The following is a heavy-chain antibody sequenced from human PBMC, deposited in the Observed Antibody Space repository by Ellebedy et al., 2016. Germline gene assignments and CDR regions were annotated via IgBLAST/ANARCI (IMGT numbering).Heavy chain of an antibody. CDR3: ARQWLDSLFDY. CDR2: IYYSGST. V-gene: IGHV4-59*08. D-gene: IGHD6-19*01. J-gene: IGHJ4*02. Sequence: SETLSLTCTVSGGSISSYYWSWIRQPPGKGLEWIGYIYYSGSTNYNPSLKSRVTISVDTSKNQFSLKLSSVTAADTAVYYCARQWLDSLFDYWGQGTLVTVSS. CDR1: GGSISSYY.